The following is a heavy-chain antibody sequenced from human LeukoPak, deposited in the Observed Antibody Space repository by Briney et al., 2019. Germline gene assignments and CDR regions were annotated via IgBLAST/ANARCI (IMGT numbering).Heavy chain of an antibody. CDR3: ARREWGNYFDY. J-gene: IGHJ4*02. CDR1: GFTFSEYY. Sequence: GGSLRLSCAASGFTFSEYYMSWIRQAPGKGPEWVSYISSPGTTMFYADSVKGRFTISRDNAKNSLYLQMNSLSAEDTAVYYCARREWGNYFDYWGQGTLVTVSS. CDR2: ISSPGTTM. D-gene: IGHD3-3*01. V-gene: IGHV3-11*01.